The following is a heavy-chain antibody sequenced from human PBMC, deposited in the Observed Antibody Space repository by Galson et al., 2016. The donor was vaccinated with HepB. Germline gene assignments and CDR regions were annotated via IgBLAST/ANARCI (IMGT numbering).Heavy chain of an antibody. V-gene: IGHV5-51*01. J-gene: IGHJ6*02. Sequence: QSGAEVKKPGESLKISCKGSGYTFTRYWIGWVRQMPGKGLEWMGIIYPGDSYASYSPSFQGHVTISADKSISTAYLQWSSLKASDSAMYYCARHKSTGWYVRLMDVWGQGTTVTVSS. CDR3: ARHKSTGWYVRLMDV. CDR1: GYTFTRYW. D-gene: IGHD6-19*01. CDR2: IYPGDSYA.